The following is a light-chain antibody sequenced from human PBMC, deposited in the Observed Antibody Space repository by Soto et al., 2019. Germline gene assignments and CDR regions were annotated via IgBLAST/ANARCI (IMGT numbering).Light chain of an antibody. CDR2: EVS. V-gene: IGLV2-8*01. CDR1: SRDVGGYNY. Sequence: QSALTQPPSASGSPGQSVTISCTGTSRDVGGYNYVSWYQQHPGKAPKLLIYEVSRRPSGVPDRFSGSKSGNTASLTVSGLQAEDEADYYCSSYVGTNTYVFGTGTKVTVL. CDR3: SSYVGTNTYV. J-gene: IGLJ1*01.